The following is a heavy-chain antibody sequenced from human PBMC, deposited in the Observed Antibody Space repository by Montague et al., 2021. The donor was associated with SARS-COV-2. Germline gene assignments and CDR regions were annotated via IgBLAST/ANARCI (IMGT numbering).Heavy chain of an antibody. CDR1: GGRVSSNTAT. Sequence: CAISGGRVSSNTATWNWIRQSPSRGLEWLGRTYYRSKWYHDYAISLKSRITINPDTSKNQFPLQLSSVAPEDTAVFYCARTTTRMLYPENAFDIWGQGTMVTVSS. CDR3: ARTTTRMLYPENAFDI. CDR2: TYYRSKWYH. D-gene: IGHD2-15*01. V-gene: IGHV6-1*01. J-gene: IGHJ3*02.